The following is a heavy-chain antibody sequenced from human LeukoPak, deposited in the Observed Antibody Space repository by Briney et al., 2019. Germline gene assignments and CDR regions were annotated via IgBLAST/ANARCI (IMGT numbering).Heavy chain of an antibody. V-gene: IGHV3-23*01. CDR2: ISGSGRRP. J-gene: IGHJ4*02. CDR1: GFTFSSYV. Sequence: GGSLRLSCAASGFTFSSYVMTWVRQAPGKGLEWVSAISGSGRRPYYADSLQGRFTISRDNSKNTVSLQMNSLRVEDTAIYYCAKDGHSFYYDGDGYYFDSCGQGTLVTVSS. D-gene: IGHD3-22*01. CDR3: AKDGHSFYYDGDGYYFDS.